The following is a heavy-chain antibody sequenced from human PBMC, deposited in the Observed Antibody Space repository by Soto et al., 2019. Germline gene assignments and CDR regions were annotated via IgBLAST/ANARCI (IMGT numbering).Heavy chain of an antibody. CDR3: ARARCYDAFDV. D-gene: IGHD4-17*01. CDR1: GFFISSGNY. Sequence: SETLSLTCAASGFFISSGNYWGWIRKPPGKGLEWIGSTFHGGNTYYNPSLKSRVTISVDMSKNQFSLKLNSVTAADTAVYYCARARCYDAFDVWGQGTVVTVSS. V-gene: IGHV4-38-2*01. J-gene: IGHJ3*01. CDR2: TFHGGNT.